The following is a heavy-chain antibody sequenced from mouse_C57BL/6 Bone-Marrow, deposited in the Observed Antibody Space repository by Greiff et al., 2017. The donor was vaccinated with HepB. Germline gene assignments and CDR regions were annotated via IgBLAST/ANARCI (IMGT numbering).Heavy chain of an antibody. D-gene: IGHD1-1*01. Sequence: QVQLQQSGAELARPGASVKLSCKASGYTFTSYGISWVKQRTGQGLEWIGEVYPRSGNTYYNEKFKGKATLTADKSSSTAYMELRSLTSEDSAVYFCARRDYGSSYGYWGQGTTLTVSS. CDR2: VYPRSGNT. CDR3: ARRDYGSSYGY. CDR1: GYTFTSYG. J-gene: IGHJ2*01. V-gene: IGHV1-81*01.